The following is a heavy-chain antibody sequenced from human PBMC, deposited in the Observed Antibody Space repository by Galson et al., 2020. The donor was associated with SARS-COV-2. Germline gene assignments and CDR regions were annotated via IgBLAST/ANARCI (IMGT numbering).Heavy chain of an antibody. CDR1: GFTFSSYG. V-gene: IGHV3-30*18. Sequence: GGSLSLSCAASGFTFSSYGMHWVRQAPGKGLEWVAVISYDGSNKYYADSVKGRFTISRDNSKNTLYLQMNSLRAEDTAVYYCAKDNSHDYGDYGPDYWGQGALGTVSS. CDR3: AKDNSHDYGDYGPDY. CDR2: ISYDGSNK. D-gene: IGHD4-17*01. J-gene: IGHJ4*02.